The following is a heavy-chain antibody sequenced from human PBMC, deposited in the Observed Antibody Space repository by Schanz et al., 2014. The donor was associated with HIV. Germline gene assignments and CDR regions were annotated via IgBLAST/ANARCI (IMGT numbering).Heavy chain of an antibody. CDR1: GGTFSNYA. CDR2: IIPIFGTT. V-gene: IGHV1-69*06. J-gene: IGHJ6*02. Sequence: QVQLIQSGAEVKKPGSSVKVSCKASGGTFSNYAISWVRQAPGQGLEWMGGIIPIFGTTNYAQKFQGRVNMTAEKSMRKAYMELSSLRFEETAVYYCASHGDCISTIVVVNGGYYGMDVWGQGTTVTVSS. CDR3: ASHGDCISTIVVVNGGYYGMDV. D-gene: IGHD3-22*01.